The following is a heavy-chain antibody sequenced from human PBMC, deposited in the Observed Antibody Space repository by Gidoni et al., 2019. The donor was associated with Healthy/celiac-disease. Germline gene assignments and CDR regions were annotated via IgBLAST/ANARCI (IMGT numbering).Heavy chain of an antibody. V-gene: IGHV3-23*01. CDR3: AKYYRMVRGFDY. CDR2: MSGSGGST. D-gene: IGHD3-10*01. J-gene: IGHJ4*02. CDR1: RFPFSSYA. Sequence: EVQLLESGGGLVQPGGSLRLSCAASRFPFSSYAMSWVRQAPGKGLEWVSAMSGSGGSTYYADSVKGRFTISRDNSKNTLYLQMNSLRAEDTAVYYCAKYYRMVRGFDYWGQGTLVTVSS.